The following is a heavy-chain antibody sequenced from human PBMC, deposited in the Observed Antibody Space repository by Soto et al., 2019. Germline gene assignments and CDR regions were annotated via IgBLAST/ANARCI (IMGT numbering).Heavy chain of an antibody. D-gene: IGHD5-12*01. J-gene: IGHJ6*02. V-gene: IGHV3-23*01. CDR1: GFTFSSYA. CDR2: ISGSGGST. Sequence: GGSLRLSCAASGFTFSSYAMSWVRQAPGKGLEWVSAISGSGGSTYYADSVKGRFTISRDNSKNTLYLQMNSLRAEDTAVYYCAKPMATISRGYYYYGMDVWGQGTTVTVSS. CDR3: AKPMATISRGYYYYGMDV.